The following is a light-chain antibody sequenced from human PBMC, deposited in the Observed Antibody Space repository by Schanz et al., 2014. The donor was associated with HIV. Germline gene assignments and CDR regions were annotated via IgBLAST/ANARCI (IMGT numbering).Light chain of an antibody. J-gene: IGKJ1*01. CDR1: QSIGSW. Sequence: DIQMTQSPSRLSASVGDSVTITCRASQSIGSWLAWYQQRPGEAPKLLIYKTSGLESGVPSRFSGSGSGTEFTLTISSLQPDDVATYYCHQYDSVSWTFGQGTTVEAK. V-gene: IGKV1-5*03. CDR2: KTS. CDR3: HQYDSVSWT.